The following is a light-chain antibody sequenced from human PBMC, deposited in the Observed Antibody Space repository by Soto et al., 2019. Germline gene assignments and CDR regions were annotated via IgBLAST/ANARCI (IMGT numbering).Light chain of an antibody. Sequence: QSALTQPASVSGSPGQSITVSCTGTSDDVGSYNLVSWYQHHPGKAPKIIIYEGIKRPSGVSSRFSGSTSGNTASLTISGLQAEDGADYYCCSYASGGSWVFGGGTKVTVL. CDR2: EGI. CDR3: CSYASGGSWV. V-gene: IGLV2-23*01. J-gene: IGLJ3*02. CDR1: SDDVGSYNL.